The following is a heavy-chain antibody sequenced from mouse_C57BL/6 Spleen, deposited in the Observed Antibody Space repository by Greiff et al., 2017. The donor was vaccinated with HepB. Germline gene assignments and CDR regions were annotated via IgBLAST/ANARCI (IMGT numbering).Heavy chain of an antibody. CDR2: ISSGSSTI. V-gene: IGHV5-17*01. Sequence: EVKLMESGGGLVKPGGSLKLSCAASGFTFSDYGMHWVRQAPEKGLEWVAYISSGSSTIYYADTVKGRFTISRDNAKNTLFLQMTSLRSEDTAMYYCARREGLAWFAYWGQGTLVTVSA. J-gene: IGHJ3*01. CDR3: ARREGLAWFAY. CDR1: GFTFSDYG.